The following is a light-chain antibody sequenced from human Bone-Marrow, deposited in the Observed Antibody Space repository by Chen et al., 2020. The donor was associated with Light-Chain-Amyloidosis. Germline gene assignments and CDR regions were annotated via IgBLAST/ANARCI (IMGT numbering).Light chain of an antibody. CDR2: DDS. CDR1: NIGSKS. V-gene: IGLV3-21*02. CDR3: QVYDSSSDHAWV. J-gene: IGLJ3*02. Sequence: SYVLTQPPSVSVAPGQTARITCGGNNIGSKSVHWYKQKPGQAPVLVLYDDSDRPSGIPERFSGSNSGNTAALTISRVEAGDEADYYCQVYDSSSDHAWVFGGGTRLSVL.